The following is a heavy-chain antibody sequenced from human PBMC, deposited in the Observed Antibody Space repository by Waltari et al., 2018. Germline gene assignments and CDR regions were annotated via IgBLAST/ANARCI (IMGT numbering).Heavy chain of an antibody. D-gene: IGHD2-21*02. J-gene: IGHJ3*01. V-gene: IGHV3-48*03. CDR2: ITASGYDI. Sequence: EEQLVESGGGLVQPGGSLGLSCAASGFNFHNFEMNWVRQGPGKGLEWMSYITASGYDIVYADIVKGRFAVARDNAKRSVYLQMNNLGVEDTALYYCAREMPATGGDAADVWGQGTLVTV. CDR1: GFNFHNFE. CDR3: AREMPATGGDAADV.